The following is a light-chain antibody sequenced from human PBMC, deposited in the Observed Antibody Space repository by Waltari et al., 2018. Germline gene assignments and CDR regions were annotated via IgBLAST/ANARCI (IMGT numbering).Light chain of an antibody. V-gene: IGLV2-14*01. CDR3: SSYTSSSPVV. Sequence: QSALTQPASVSGSPGQSITISCTGTSSDVVGYNYVSWYQQHPGKAPKLMIYDVSKRPSGVSNRFSGSKSGNTASLTISGLQAEDEADYYCSSYTSSSPVVFGGGTKLTVL. CDR1: SSDVVGYNY. J-gene: IGLJ2*01. CDR2: DVS.